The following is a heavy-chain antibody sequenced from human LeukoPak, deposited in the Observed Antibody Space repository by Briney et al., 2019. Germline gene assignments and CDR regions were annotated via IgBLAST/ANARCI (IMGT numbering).Heavy chain of an antibody. J-gene: IGHJ2*01. Sequence: PGGSLRLSCAASGFIFSSYGMHWVRQAPGKGLEWVTFIRYDGSNTYYADSMKGRFTASRDNSKNTLYLQMNSLRAGDTAVYYCARAAYSSTWYSRYFDLWGRGTLVTVSS. CDR2: IRYDGSNT. V-gene: IGHV3-30*02. D-gene: IGHD6-13*01. CDR3: ARAAYSSTWYSRYFDL. CDR1: GFIFSSYG.